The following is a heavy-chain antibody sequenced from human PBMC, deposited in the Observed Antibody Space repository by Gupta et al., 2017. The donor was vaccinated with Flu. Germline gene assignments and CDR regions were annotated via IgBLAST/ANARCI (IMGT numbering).Heavy chain of an antibody. CDR2: IHHSGRT. Sequence: QLQLQESGPGLVMPSETLSLTCTISGDSISNSDFYWAWIRQPPGKGLECIGGIHHSGRTYYNPSLKSRVTMSVDTPKYQFSLKLSSVTAADTAVYYCAARRKDLNWFDPWGQGTLVTVSS. CDR3: AARRKDLNWFDP. CDR1: GDSISNSDFY. J-gene: IGHJ5*02. D-gene: IGHD1-14*01. V-gene: IGHV4-39*01.